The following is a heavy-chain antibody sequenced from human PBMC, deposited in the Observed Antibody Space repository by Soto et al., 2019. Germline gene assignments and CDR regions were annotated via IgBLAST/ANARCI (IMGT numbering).Heavy chain of an antibody. Sequence: PSETLSLTCAVSSGSISSSSYYWGWIRQPPGKGLEWIGSIYYSGSTYYNPSLKSRVTISVDTSKNQFSLKLSSVTAADTAVYYCSSANDYGDYDLDYWGQGTLVTVSS. D-gene: IGHD4-17*01. CDR2: IYYSGST. CDR3: SSANDYGDYDLDY. CDR1: SGSISSSSYY. V-gene: IGHV4-39*01. J-gene: IGHJ4*02.